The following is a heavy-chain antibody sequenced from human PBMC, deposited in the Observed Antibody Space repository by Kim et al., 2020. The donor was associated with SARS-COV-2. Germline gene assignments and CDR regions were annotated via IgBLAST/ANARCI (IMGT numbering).Heavy chain of an antibody. D-gene: IGHD2-15*01. J-gene: IGHJ3*02. CDR2: ISGSGGST. Sequence: GGSLRLSCAASGFTFSSYAMSWVRQAPGKGLEWVSAISGSGGSTYYADSVKGRFTISRDNSKNTLYLQMNSLRAEDTAVYYCAKDGGRLFVVVVAAGAFDIWGQGTMVTVSS. V-gene: IGHV3-23*01. CDR3: AKDGGRLFVVVVAAGAFDI. CDR1: GFTFSSYA.